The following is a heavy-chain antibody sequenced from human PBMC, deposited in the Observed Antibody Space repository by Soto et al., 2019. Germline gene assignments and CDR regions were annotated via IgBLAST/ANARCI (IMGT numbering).Heavy chain of an antibody. V-gene: IGHV3-33*01. CDR2: IWYDGSNK. J-gene: IGHJ5*02. CDR3: ARDTSVFWSGYYNQNWCDP. CDR1: GFTFSSYG. Sequence: QVQLVESGGGVVQPGRSLRLSCAASGFTFSSYGMHWVRQAPGKVLEWVAVIWYDGSNKYYADSVKGLFTISRDNSKNTLYLQMNSLRAEDTAVYYCARDTSVFWSGYYNQNWCDPGGQGTLVTVSS. D-gene: IGHD3-3*01.